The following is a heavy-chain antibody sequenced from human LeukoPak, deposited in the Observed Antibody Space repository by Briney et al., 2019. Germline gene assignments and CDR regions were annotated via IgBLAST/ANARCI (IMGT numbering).Heavy chain of an antibody. D-gene: IGHD1-1*01. V-gene: IGHV3-74*01. CDR1: GFTFSSYA. J-gene: IGHJ4*02. CDR3: ARVLRGRTGTHFDY. CDR2: INSDGSST. Sequence: GGSLRLSCAASGFTFSSYAMSWVRQAPGKGLVWVSRINSDGSSTSYADSVKGRFTISRDNAKNTLYLQMNSLRAEDTAVYYCARVLRGRTGTHFDYWGQGTLVTVSS.